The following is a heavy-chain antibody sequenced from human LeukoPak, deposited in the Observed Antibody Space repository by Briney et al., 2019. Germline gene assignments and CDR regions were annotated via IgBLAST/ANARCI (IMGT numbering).Heavy chain of an antibody. J-gene: IGHJ4*02. Sequence: GGSLRLSCAASGFTFSSYWMHWVRQAPGKGRVWVSRINSDGSRTNYADSVKGRFTISRDNPKNTLYLQMNSLRAEDTPVYYCARGGSISSRWYVGDYWGQGTLVTVSS. CDR2: INSDGSRT. CDR3: ARGGSISSRWYVGDY. V-gene: IGHV3-74*01. D-gene: IGHD6-19*01. CDR1: GFTFSSYW.